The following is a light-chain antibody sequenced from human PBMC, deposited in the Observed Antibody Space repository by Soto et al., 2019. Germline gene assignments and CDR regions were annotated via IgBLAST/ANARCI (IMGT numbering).Light chain of an antibody. V-gene: IGLV2-8*01. CDR2: HVS. Sequence: QSALTQPPSASGSPGQSVTISCTGAGTDVGQYNYVSWYQQHPGKAPKLLIHHVSRRPSGVPARFSGSKSGNTASLTVSGLQTEDEADYYCGSWDSSLSAYVFGTGTKV. CDR3: GSWDSSLSAYV. CDR1: GTDVGQYNY. J-gene: IGLJ1*01.